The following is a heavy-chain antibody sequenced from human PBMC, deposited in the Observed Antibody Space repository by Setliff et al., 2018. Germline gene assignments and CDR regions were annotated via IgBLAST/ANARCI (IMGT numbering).Heavy chain of an antibody. Sequence: GSLRLSCVASGFSFSRYEMIWVRQAPGKGLEWVSKTHIDGITVYSDSVKGRSIIYRDNARNSLHLQMNSLRAEDTAIYFCAGTCSYWGQGTLVTVSS. CDR3: AGTCSY. V-gene: IGHV3-48*03. J-gene: IGHJ4*02. CDR2: THIDGITV. CDR1: GFSFSRYE. D-gene: IGHD3-10*02.